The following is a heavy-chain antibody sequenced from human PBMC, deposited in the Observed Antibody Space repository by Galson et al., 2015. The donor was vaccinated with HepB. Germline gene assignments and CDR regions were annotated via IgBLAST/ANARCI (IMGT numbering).Heavy chain of an antibody. CDR2: INPNSGGI. D-gene: IGHD2/OR15-2a*01. V-gene: IGHV1-2*06. J-gene: IGHJ2*01. CDR1: GYLFTGYF. Sequence: SVKVSCKASGYLFTGYFLHWVRQAPGQGLEWMGRINPNSGGINFAQRFQGRVTLTRDESISTSYMELTRLTSDDTAAYFCARAKGECNDTHCQTYWYFDVWGRGTLVTVSS. CDR3: ARAKGECNDTHCQTYWYFDV.